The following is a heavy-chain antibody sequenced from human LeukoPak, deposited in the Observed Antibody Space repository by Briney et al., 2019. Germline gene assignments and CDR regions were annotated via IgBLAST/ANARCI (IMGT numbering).Heavy chain of an antibody. CDR2: INPNSGGT. CDR3: ARAVGANWFDP. Sequence: ASLKVSCTASGYTLTGCYMQWGRHAPGQGLEWMGWINPNSGGTNYAQKFQGRVTMTRDTSISTAYMELSRLRSDDTAVYYCARAVGANWFDPWGQGTLVTVSS. V-gene: IGHV1-2*02. CDR1: GYTLTGCY. D-gene: IGHD3-10*01. J-gene: IGHJ5*02.